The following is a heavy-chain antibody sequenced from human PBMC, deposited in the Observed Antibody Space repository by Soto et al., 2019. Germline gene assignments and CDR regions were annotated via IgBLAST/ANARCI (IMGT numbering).Heavy chain of an antibody. Sequence: GGSLRLSCAASGFTFSSYSMSWVRQDPGKGLEWVSGFRTGGDDGTTYYADSVKGRFTISRDNSKNTLYLQMDSLRAEDTAVYYCAKGEVRGIIPSYFDYWGLGTLVTVSS. CDR1: GFTFSSYS. J-gene: IGHJ4*02. D-gene: IGHD3-10*01. CDR2: FRTGGDDGTT. CDR3: AKGEVRGIIPSYFDY. V-gene: IGHV3-23*01.